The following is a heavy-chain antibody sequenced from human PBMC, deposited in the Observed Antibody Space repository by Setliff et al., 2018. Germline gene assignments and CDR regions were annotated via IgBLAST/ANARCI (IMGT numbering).Heavy chain of an antibody. CDR2: ISAYSGNT. CDR3: SRLVRYCTTTSCQGASGAEL. D-gene: IGHD2-2*01. J-gene: IGHJ4*02. Sequence: ASVKVSCKASGYTFSNYGITWVRQAPGQGLEWMGWISAYSGNTKYALTLQGXXXXTTXXXTXXXXXXXXXXXXXXXXVYYCSRLVRYCTTTSCQGASGAELWGQGTLVTVSS. V-gene: IGHV1-18*04. CDR1: GYTFSNYG.